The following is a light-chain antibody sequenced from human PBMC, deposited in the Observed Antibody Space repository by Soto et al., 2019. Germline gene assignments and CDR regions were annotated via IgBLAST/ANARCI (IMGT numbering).Light chain of an antibody. Sequence: QSVLTQPASVSGSPGQSIAISCTGTSSDVGSHDLVSWYQQQSGKVPKLIIYDVSSRPSGVSNRFSGSKSGNTASLTISWLQAEDEADYYCSSFTSTTTYVFGTGTKLTVL. J-gene: IGLJ1*01. CDR2: DVS. V-gene: IGLV2-14*02. CDR1: SSDVGSHDL. CDR3: SSFTSTTTYV.